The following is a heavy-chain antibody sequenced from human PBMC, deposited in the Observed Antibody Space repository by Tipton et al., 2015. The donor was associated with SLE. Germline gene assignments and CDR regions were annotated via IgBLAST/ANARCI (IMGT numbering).Heavy chain of an antibody. D-gene: IGHD3-3*01. V-gene: IGHV1-2*02. CDR3: ARGGRAPHDFWSHCDQ. CDR1: GYTFTGYY. Sequence: QLVQSGADVKKPGASVKVSCKASGYTFTGYYIHWVRQAPGQGLEWMGWINPTSGGASHAQRFQGRVTMTRDTPITTAYLELSSLSSDDTAVYYCARGGRAPHDFWSHCDQWGQGTLVTVSS. CDR2: INPTSGGA. J-gene: IGHJ4*02.